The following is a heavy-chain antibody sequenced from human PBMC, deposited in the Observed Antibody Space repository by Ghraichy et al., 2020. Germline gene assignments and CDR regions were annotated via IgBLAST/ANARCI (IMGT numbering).Heavy chain of an antibody. J-gene: IGHJ4*02. CDR2: ISYDGSNK. Sequence: GGSLRLSCAASGFTFSSYGMHWVRQAPGKGLEWVAVISYDGSNKYYADSVKGRFTISRDNSKNTLYLQMNSLRAEDTAVYYCAKAGGDDCGGDCSTYYFDYWGQGTLVTVSS. CDR3: AKAGGDDCGGDCSTYYFDY. V-gene: IGHV3-30*18. CDR1: GFTFSSYG. D-gene: IGHD2-21*02.